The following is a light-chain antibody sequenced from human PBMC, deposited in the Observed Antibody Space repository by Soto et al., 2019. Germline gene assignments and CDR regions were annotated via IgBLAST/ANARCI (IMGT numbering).Light chain of an antibody. J-gene: IGKJ3*01. Sequence: EIVLTQSPAILSLSPGERATLSCRASQSVSTYLAWYQQKPGQAPRLLIYDTSNRASGVPARFSGSGSGTDFTLTISSLEPEDFAVYYCQQYHSLPTTFGPGTKVDI. CDR2: DTS. V-gene: IGKV3-11*01. CDR3: QQYHSLPTT. CDR1: QSVSTY.